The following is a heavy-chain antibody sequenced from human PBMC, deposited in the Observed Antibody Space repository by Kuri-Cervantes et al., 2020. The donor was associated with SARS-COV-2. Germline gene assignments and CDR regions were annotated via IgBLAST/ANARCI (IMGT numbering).Heavy chain of an antibody. CDR1: GFTFSSYS. CDR3: ATTSGSYYNGAFDY. J-gene: IGHJ4*02. CDR2: ISSSSSYI. V-gene: IGHV3-21*01. Sequence: GESLKISCAASGFTFSSYSMNWVRQAPGKGLEWVSSISSSSSYIYYADSVKGRFTISRDNAKNSLYPQMNSLRAEDTAVYYCATTSGSYYNGAFDYWGQGSLVTVSS. D-gene: IGHD1-26*01.